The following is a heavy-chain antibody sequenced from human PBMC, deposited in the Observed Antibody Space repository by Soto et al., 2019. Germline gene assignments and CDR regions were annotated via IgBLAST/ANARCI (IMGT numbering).Heavy chain of an antibody. Sequence: EVQLVESGGGLVQPGGSLRLSCEGSGFTFSNYWMNWVRPAPGKGLEWVANIKQDGSEKNYVDSVKGRFTISRDNAKNSLYLQMNSLRVEHSAVYYCVVKTSTFGIWGQGAMVNGSS. CDR2: IKQDGSEK. CDR3: VVKTSTFGI. V-gene: IGHV3-7*05. CDR1: GFTFSNYW. J-gene: IGHJ3*02. D-gene: IGHD2-21*01.